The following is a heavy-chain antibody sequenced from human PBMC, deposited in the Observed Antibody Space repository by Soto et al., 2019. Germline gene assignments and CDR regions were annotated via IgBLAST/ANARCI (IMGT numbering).Heavy chain of an antibody. V-gene: IGHV4-59*01. CDR1: GASINSYF. CDR3: ATCSHSSGWYGPFDI. CDR2: IFYSGST. D-gene: IGHD6-19*01. J-gene: IGHJ3*02. Sequence: SETLSLTCIVSGASINSYFWTWIRQPPGKGLEWIGYIFYSGSTNYNPSLKSRVTMSIDTSKNQFSLKLTSVTAADTAVYYCATCSHSSGWYGPFDIWGQGTMVTV.